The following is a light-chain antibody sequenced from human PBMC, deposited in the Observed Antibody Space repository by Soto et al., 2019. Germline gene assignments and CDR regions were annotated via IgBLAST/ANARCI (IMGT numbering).Light chain of an antibody. CDR3: QQYNIWPPIFT. V-gene: IGKV3-15*01. Sequence: EIVMTQSPATLSLSPGERATLSCRASQSVNSNLAWYQQKPGQAPRLLIYGASTRATGIPARFSGSGSGTDFTLNISSLQSEDFALYYCQQYNIWPPIFTFGPGTKVDIK. CDR2: GAS. J-gene: IGKJ3*01. CDR1: QSVNSN.